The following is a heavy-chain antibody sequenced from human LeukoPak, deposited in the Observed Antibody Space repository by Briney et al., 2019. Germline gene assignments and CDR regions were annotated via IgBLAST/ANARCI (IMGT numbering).Heavy chain of an antibody. J-gene: IGHJ5*02. Sequence: SSETLSLTCAVYGGSFSGYYWSWIRQPPGKGLEWIGEINHSGSTNYNPSLKSRVTISVDTSKNQFSLKLSSVTAADTAVYYCARGPSGGSGWNWFDPWGQGTLVTVSS. CDR2: INHSGST. V-gene: IGHV4-34*01. D-gene: IGHD6-19*01. CDR3: ARGPSGGSGWNWFDP. CDR1: GGSFSGYY.